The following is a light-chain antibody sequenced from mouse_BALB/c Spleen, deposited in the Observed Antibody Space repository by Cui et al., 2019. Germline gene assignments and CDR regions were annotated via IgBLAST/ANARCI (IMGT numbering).Light chain of an antibody. CDR1: QDVCTA. J-gene: IGKJ2*01. CDR2: CAS. Sequence: DIVMRQSHKFMSPPVGDRVSLTCKANQDVCTAVAWYQQKPGQSPILLIYCASTRHTGVPDRFTGSGSGTDYTLTISSVQAEDLALYYFQQHYSTPYTFGGGTKLEIK. CDR3: QQHYSTPYT. V-gene: IGKV6-25*01.